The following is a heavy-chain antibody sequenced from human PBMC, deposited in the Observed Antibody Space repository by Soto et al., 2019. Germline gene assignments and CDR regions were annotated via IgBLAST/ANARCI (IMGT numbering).Heavy chain of an antibody. D-gene: IGHD6-13*01. Sequence: EVQLVESGGGLVKPGGSLRLSCAASGFTFSSYSMNWVRQAPGKGLEWVSSISSSSSYIYYAASVKGRFTISRDNAKNSLYLQMNSLRAEDTAVYYCAIGGGYSSYTAPFDYWGQGTLVTVSS. V-gene: IGHV3-21*01. J-gene: IGHJ4*02. CDR1: GFTFSSYS. CDR3: AIGGGYSSYTAPFDY. CDR2: ISSSSSYI.